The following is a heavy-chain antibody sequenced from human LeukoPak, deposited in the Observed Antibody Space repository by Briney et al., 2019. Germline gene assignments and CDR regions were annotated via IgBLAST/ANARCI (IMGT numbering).Heavy chain of an antibody. V-gene: IGHV3-21*01. CDR1: GFTFSSYN. Sequence: KTGGSLRLSCAAYGFTFSSYNMNWDRQAPGKGLEWVSSISSSSSYIYYADSVKGRFTISRDNAKNSLYLQMNSLRAEDTAVYYCARGQGYYDSSGFLWGQGTPVTVSS. CDR3: ARGQGYYDSSGFL. CDR2: ISSSSSYI. D-gene: IGHD3-22*01. J-gene: IGHJ4*02.